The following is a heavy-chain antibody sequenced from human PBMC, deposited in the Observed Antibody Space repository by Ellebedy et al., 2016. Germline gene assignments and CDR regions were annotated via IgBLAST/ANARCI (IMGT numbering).Heavy chain of an antibody. CDR2: IIPIFGTA. D-gene: IGHD2-2*02. CDR3: ARGPSLGYCSSTSCYMDY. CDR1: GGTFSSYA. Sequence: SVKVSXXASGGTFSSYAISWVRQAPGQGLEWMGGIIPIFGTANYAQKFQGRVTITADESTSTAYMELSSLRSEDTAVYYCARGPSLGYCSSTSCYMDYWGQGTLVTVSS. J-gene: IGHJ4*02. V-gene: IGHV1-69*13.